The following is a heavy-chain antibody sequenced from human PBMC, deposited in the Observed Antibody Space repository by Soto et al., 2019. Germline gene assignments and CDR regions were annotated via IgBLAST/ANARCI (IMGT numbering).Heavy chain of an antibody. D-gene: IGHD2-15*01. J-gene: IGHJ5*02. CDR2: ISGYNGNT. CDR1: GYTFSSYG. V-gene: IGHV1-18*04. Sequence: ASVTVSCKASGYTFSSYGISWVRQAPGPGLEWMGWISGYNGNTNYAQKLQGRVTMTTDTSTSTAYMELRSLRSDDTAVYYCARDRAIVVVVAANSGWFDPWGQGTLVTVS. CDR3: ARDRAIVVVVAANSGWFDP.